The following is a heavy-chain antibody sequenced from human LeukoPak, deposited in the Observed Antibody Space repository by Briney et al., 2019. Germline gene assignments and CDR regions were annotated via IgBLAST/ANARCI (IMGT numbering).Heavy chain of an antibody. V-gene: IGHV2-5*02. CDR3: VHRLGLGGVDDWFDS. D-gene: IGHD3-16*01. Sequence: SGPTLVNPTQTLTLTCTLSGLPLTTSGVGVGWIRQPPGKALEWLALFYWDDDKRYSPSLRSRLTVTKDASKNQVVLTMTNMDPVDTGTYYCVHRLGLGGVDDWFDSSGQGTQVTVSS. CDR1: GLPLTTSGVG. CDR2: FYWDDDK. J-gene: IGHJ5*01.